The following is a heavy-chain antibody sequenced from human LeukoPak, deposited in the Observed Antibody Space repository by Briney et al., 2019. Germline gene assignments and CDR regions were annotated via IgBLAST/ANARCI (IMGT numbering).Heavy chain of an antibody. V-gene: IGHV1-69*01. CDR2: IIPIFGTA. Sequence: ASVKVSCKASGCTFSSYAISWVRQAPGQGLEWMGGIIPIFGTANYAQKFQGRVTITADESTSTAYVELSSLRSEDTAVYYCARGPHGYSGYDALDYWGQGTLVTVSS. J-gene: IGHJ4*02. CDR3: ARGPHGYSGYDALDY. CDR1: GCTFSSYA. D-gene: IGHD5-12*01.